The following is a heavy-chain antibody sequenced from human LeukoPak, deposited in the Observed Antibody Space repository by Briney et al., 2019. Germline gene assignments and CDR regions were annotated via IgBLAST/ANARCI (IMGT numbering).Heavy chain of an antibody. CDR2: ISSSSSTI. CDR1: TFSISIYS. D-gene: IGHD6-19*01. J-gene: IGHJ6*03. Sequence: GGSLRLSCAASTFSISIYSMNWVRQAPGKGLEWVSYISSSSSTIYYADSVKGRFTISRDNAKNSLYLQMNSLRAEDTAVYYCARESSGWYWYMDVWGKGTTVTVSS. V-gene: IGHV3-48*01. CDR3: ARESSGWYWYMDV.